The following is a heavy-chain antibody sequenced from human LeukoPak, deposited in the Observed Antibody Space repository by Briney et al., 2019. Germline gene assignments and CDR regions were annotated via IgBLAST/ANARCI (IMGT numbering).Heavy chain of an antibody. J-gene: IGHJ4*02. CDR3: ARGRVIVVVRGGEFDY. CDR1: GFTFSSYA. V-gene: IGHV4-39*07. Sequence: GSLRLSCAASGFTFSSYAMSWVRQAPGKGLEWIGSIYYSGSTYYNPSLKSRVTISVDTSKNQFSLKLSSVTAADTAVYYCARGRVIVVVRGGEFDYWGQGTLVTVSS. CDR2: IYYSGST. D-gene: IGHD3-22*01.